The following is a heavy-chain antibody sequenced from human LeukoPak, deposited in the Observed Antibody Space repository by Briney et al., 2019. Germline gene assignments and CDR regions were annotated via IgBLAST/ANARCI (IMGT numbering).Heavy chain of an antibody. CDR1: GYTFTSYY. J-gene: IGHJ4*02. D-gene: IGHD6-19*01. V-gene: IGHV1-46*01. CDR2: INPSGGST. CDR3: AKEGEGYSSGWFVDY. Sequence: ASVKVSCKASGYTFTSYYMHWVRQAPGQGLEWMGIINPSGGSTSYAQKFQGRVTMTRDTSTSTVYMELSSLRSEDTAVYYCAKEGEGYSSGWFVDYWGQGTLVTVSS.